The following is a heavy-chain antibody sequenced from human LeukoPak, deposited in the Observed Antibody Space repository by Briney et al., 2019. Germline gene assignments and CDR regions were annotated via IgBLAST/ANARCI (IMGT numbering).Heavy chain of an antibody. CDR3: ARGAYYDSSGYRVYDY. CDR1: GYTFTSYG. D-gene: IGHD3-22*01. Sequence: ASVKVSCKASGYTFTSYGISWVRQAPGQGLEWMGWISAYNGNTNYAQKLQGRVTTTTDTSTSTAYMELRSLRSDDTAVYYCARGAYYDSSGYRVYDYWGQGTLVTVSS. CDR2: ISAYNGNT. J-gene: IGHJ4*02. V-gene: IGHV1-18*01.